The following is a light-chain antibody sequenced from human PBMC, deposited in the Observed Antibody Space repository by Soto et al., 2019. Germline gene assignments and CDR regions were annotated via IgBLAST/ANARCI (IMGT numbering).Light chain of an antibody. V-gene: IGLV2-8*01. Sequence: QSALTQPPSASGSPGQSVTISCTGTKNDIGVYDFVSWYQHHPGKAPRLIIYEVVQRPSGVPDRFSGSKSGNTASLTVSGLQAEDEADYYCSSYTRSSTVVFGGGTKLTVL. CDR2: EVV. J-gene: IGLJ2*01. CDR3: SSYTRSSTVV. CDR1: KNDIGVYDF.